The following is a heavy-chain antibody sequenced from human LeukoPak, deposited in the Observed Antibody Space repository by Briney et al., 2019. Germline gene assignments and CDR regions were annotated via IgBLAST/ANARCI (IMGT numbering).Heavy chain of an antibody. CDR1: GDSVSSNRVA. D-gene: IGHD7-27*01. Sequence: SQTLSLTCGISGDSVSSNRVAWNWIRQSPSLGLEWLGRTYYRSKWYYEYAVSVKSRITISPDTSKNQFSLQLNSVTPEDTAVYYCARSTAELDCWGQGTLVTVSS. CDR3: ARSTAELDC. V-gene: IGHV6-1*01. J-gene: IGHJ4*02. CDR2: TYYRSKWYY.